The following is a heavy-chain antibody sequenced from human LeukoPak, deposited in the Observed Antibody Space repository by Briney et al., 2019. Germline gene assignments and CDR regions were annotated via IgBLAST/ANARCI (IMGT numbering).Heavy chain of an antibody. V-gene: IGHV3-30*18. J-gene: IGHJ4*02. Sequence: PGGSLRLSCAASVFTFSSYGVHGVRQAPGKGVEWVAVISYEGNKKYYADSGKIRFTISRYNDKSTFYMQLNSLKAEDTAAYPCANNNGDNNDYWGQGNLVTVSS. D-gene: IGHD4-17*01. CDR3: ANNNGDNNDY. CDR1: VFTFSSYG. CDR2: ISYEGNKK.